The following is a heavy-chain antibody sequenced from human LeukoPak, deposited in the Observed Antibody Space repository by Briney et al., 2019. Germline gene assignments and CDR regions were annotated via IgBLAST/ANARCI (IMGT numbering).Heavy chain of an antibody. D-gene: IGHD6-13*01. CDR1: GFTFSSYA. CDR2: ISGSGGGT. J-gene: IGHJ4*02. CDR3: AKDLGNIAAALDY. V-gene: IGHV3-23*01. Sequence: GGSLRLSCAASGFTFSSYAMSWVRQAPGKGLEWVSAISGSGGGTYCADSVKGRFTISRDNSKNTLYLQMNSLRAEDTAVYYCAKDLGNIAAALDYWGQGTLVTVSS.